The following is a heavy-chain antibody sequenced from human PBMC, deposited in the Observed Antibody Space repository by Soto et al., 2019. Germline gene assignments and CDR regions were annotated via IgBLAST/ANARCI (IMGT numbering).Heavy chain of an antibody. D-gene: IGHD1-26*01. CDR1: GFTFSSYG. Sequence: QVQLVESGGGVVQPGRSLRLSCAASGFTFSSYGMHWVRQAPGKGLEWVAVISYDGSNKYYADSVKGRFTISRDNSKNTLYLQMNSLRAEDTAVYYCAKLLGRGELLADDYWGQGTLVTVSS. CDR3: AKLLGRGELLADDY. CDR2: ISYDGSNK. J-gene: IGHJ4*02. V-gene: IGHV3-30*18.